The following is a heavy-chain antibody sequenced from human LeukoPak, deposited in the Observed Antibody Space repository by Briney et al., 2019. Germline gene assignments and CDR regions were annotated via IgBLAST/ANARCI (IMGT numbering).Heavy chain of an antibody. CDR3: ARHSSNCSSTSCYTLEIDP. Sequence: ASVKVSCKASGYTFTSYYMHWVRQAPGQGLEWMGIINPSGGSTSYAQKFQGRVTMTRDTSTSTVYMELSSLRSEDTAMYYCARHSSNCSSTSCYTLEIDPWGQGTLVTVSS. D-gene: IGHD2-2*02. CDR1: GYTFTSYY. V-gene: IGHV1-46*01. J-gene: IGHJ5*02. CDR2: INPSGGST.